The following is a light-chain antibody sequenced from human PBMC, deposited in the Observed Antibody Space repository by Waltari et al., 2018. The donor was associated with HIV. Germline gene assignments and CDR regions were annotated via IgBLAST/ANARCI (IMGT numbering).Light chain of an antibody. Sequence: EIVMTQSPATLSVSPGERVTLSCRASQNVITNLAWYQQKPGQAPSLLIYGASTSASGIPARFTGGGSGSDFTLTINSLQSEDCGLYYCQQYNGSPRTFGQGTKV. CDR1: QNVITN. J-gene: IGKJ1*01. CDR3: QQYNGSPRT. V-gene: IGKV3-15*01. CDR2: GAS.